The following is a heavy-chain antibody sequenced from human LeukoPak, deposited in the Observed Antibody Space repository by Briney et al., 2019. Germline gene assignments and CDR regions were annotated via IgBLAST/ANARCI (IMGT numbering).Heavy chain of an antibody. J-gene: IGHJ6*02. CDR2: IYTSGST. V-gene: IGHV4-4*07. CDR3: ARSSTPYYYYSMDV. Sequence: SETLSLTCTVSGGSISSYYWSWIRQPAGKGLEWIGRIYTSGSTNYNPSLKSRVTMSVDTSKNQFSLKLSSVTAADTAVYYCARSSTPYYYYSMDVWGQGTTVTVSS. CDR1: GGSISSYY. D-gene: IGHD2/OR15-2a*01.